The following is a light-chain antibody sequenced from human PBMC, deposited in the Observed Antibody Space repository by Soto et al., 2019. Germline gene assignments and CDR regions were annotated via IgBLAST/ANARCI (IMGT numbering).Light chain of an antibody. Sequence: QSVLTQPPSVSAAPGQKVTISCSGSSSNIGNKYVSWYQQLPGTAPKLLIYDNNKRPSGIPDRFSGSKSGTSATLGITGLQTGDEADYYCGTWYSSLSAGVFGGGTKVTVL. CDR1: SSNIGNKY. J-gene: IGLJ2*01. CDR2: DNN. V-gene: IGLV1-51*01. CDR3: GTWYSSLSAGV.